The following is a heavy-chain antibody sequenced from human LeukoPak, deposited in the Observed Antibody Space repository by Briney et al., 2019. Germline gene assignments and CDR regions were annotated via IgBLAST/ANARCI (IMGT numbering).Heavy chain of an antibody. J-gene: IGHJ1*01. CDR2: ISGSGYST. Sequence: GGSLRLSCAASGFSFSSYAMSWVRQAPGKGLEWVSVISGSGYSTYYADSVKGRFTISRDNSKNTLYLQMNSLRAEDTAVYYCANDRSGSNAEYFQDWGQGTLVTVSS. D-gene: IGHD3-10*01. CDR1: GFSFSSYA. CDR3: ANDRSGSNAEYFQD. V-gene: IGHV3-23*01.